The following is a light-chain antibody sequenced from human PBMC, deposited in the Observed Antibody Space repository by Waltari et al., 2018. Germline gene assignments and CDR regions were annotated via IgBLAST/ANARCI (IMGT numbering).Light chain of an antibody. CDR3: QQYHDWPPWT. J-gene: IGKJ1*01. Sequence: EIVMTQSPATLSVSPGDGATLSCRASQSISSNLAWYQQKPGQAPRLLIYGASTRATGIPARFSGGSSGAEYTLTIRSLQSDDVAVYYCQQYHDWPPWTFGQGTRVEIK. CDR2: GAS. V-gene: IGKV3-15*01. CDR1: QSISSN.